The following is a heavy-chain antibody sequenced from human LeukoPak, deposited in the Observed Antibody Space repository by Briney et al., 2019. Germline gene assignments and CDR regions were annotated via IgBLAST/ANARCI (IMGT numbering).Heavy chain of an antibody. CDR2: IYYSGTT. CDR1: GGSISSGGYY. V-gene: IGHV4-31*03. D-gene: IGHD4-17*01. J-gene: IGHJ5*02. Sequence: SETLSLTCTVSGGSISSGGYYWSWIRQHPGKGXXXXGYIYYSGTTYYNPSLKSRVTISVDMSKNQFSLQLSSVTAADTAVYYCARVKDYGDYWFDPWGQGTLVTVSS. CDR3: ARVKDYGDYWFDP.